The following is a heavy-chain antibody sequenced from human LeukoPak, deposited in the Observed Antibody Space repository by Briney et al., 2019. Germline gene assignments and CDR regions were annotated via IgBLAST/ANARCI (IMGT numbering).Heavy chain of an antibody. Sequence: EASVKVSCKASGYTFTGYYMHWVRQAPGQGLEWMGWINPDSGGTNYAQKFQGRVTMTRDTSISTAYMELSRLRSDDTAVYYCARDPMVRRVTAYYFDYWGQGTLVTVSS. CDR2: INPDSGGT. D-gene: IGHD3-10*01. J-gene: IGHJ4*02. V-gene: IGHV1-2*02. CDR3: ARDPMVRRVTAYYFDY. CDR1: GYTFTGYY.